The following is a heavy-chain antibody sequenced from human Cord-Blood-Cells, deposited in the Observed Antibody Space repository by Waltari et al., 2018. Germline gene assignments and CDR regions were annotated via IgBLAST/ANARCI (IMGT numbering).Heavy chain of an antibody. Sequence: QVQLVQSGAEVKKPGASVKVSCKASGYTFTSYVMHSVRQAPGQRLEWMGWINAGNGNTKYSQKFQGRVTITRDTSASTAYMELSSLRSEDTAVYYCARDPSSSSFDYWGQGTLVTVSS. V-gene: IGHV1-3*01. CDR1: GYTFTSYV. CDR2: INAGNGNT. CDR3: ARDPSSSSFDY. J-gene: IGHJ4*02. D-gene: IGHD6-6*01.